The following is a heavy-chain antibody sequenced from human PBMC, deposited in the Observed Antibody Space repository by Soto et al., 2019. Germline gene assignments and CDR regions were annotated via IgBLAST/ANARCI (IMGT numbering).Heavy chain of an antibody. D-gene: IGHD3-10*01. Sequence: SETLSLTCAVYGGSFSGYYWSWIRQPPGKGLEWIGEINHSESTNYNPSLKSRVTISVDTSKNLFSLKLSSVTAADTAVYYCARVFLYYGSGRGWFDPWGQGTLVTVSS. J-gene: IGHJ5*02. CDR2: INHSEST. V-gene: IGHV4-34*01. CDR1: GGSFSGYY. CDR3: ARVFLYYGSGRGWFDP.